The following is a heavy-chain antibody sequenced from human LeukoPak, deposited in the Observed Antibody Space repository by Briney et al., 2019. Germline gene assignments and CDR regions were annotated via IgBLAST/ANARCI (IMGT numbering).Heavy chain of an antibody. J-gene: IGHJ2*01. CDR3: AREERADYDFWSGYADNWYFDF. CDR2: VYYTGTT. D-gene: IGHD3-3*01. V-gene: IGHV4-59*12. Sequence: SETLSLTCSVSGGSISNYYWSWIRRPPGKGLEWIGHVYYTGTTNYNPSLQSRVTISVDTSKNQLSLKLTPVTAADTAVYYCAREERADYDFWSGYADNWYFDFWGRGTLVTVSS. CDR1: GGSISNYY.